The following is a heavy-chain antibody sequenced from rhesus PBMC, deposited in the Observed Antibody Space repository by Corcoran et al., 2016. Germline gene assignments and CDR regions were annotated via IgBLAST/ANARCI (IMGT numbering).Heavy chain of an antibody. Sequence: QVQLQESGPGVVKPSETLSLTCAVSGGSISDSYRWSWIRHPPGKGLEWIGYIYGSSTSTKYNPSLNSRGTISKDTSKNQFSLKLSSVTAADTAVYYCARGSSDWSVDYWGQGVLVTVSS. D-gene: IGHD6S26*01. CDR2: IYGSSTST. J-gene: IGHJ4*01. CDR1: GGSISDSYR. V-gene: IGHV4S10*01. CDR3: ARGSSDWSVDY.